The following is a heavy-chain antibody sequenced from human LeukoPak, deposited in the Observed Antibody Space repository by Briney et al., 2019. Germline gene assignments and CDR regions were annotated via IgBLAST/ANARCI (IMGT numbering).Heavy chain of an antibody. V-gene: IGHV3-7*03. J-gene: IGHJ4*02. CDR2: IKQDGSEK. CDR3: ARVLYDSSGFYSGAFDY. Sequence: GGSLRLSCAASGFTFSSTYVSWVRQAPGKGLEWVANIKQDGSEKYYVDSVKGRFTISRDNAKNSLYLQMNSLRAEDTAVYYCARVLYDSSGFYSGAFDYWGQGTLVTVSS. D-gene: IGHD3-22*01. CDR1: GFTFSSTY.